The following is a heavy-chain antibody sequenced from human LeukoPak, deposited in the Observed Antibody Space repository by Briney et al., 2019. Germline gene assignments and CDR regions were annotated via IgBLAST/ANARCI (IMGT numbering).Heavy chain of an antibody. D-gene: IGHD4-23*01. Sequence: GGTLRLSCAASGFTFSSYGMSWVRQAPGKGLEWVSAISGSGGSTYYADSVKGRFTISRDNSKNTLYLQMNSLRAEDTALYYCARTRGGNPGDWGQGTLVTVSS. J-gene: IGHJ4*02. CDR1: GFTFSSYG. CDR3: ARTRGGNPGD. V-gene: IGHV3-23*01. CDR2: ISGSGGST.